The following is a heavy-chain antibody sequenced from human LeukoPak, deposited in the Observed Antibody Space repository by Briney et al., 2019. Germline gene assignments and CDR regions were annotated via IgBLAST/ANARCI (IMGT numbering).Heavy chain of an antibody. CDR2: ISHSGST. J-gene: IGHJ6*02. CDR3: ARGHTLGGYYKQKYYYYGMDV. D-gene: IGHD3-9*01. V-gene: IGHV4-34*01. Sequence: PSEILSLTCAVYGGSLSGNFWSCIRQPPGKGLEWIGEISHSGSTNYSPSLKSRLTISVDTSKNQFSLRLSSVTAADTAVYYCARGHTLGGYYKQKYYYYGMDVWGQGTTVTVSS. CDR1: GGSLSGNF.